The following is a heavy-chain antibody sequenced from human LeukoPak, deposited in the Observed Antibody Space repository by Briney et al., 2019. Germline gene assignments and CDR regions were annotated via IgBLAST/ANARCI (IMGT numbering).Heavy chain of an antibody. Sequence: SETLSLTCAVSGYGISSNYYWGWIRQPPGKGLEWMASIYHSGSTYYNPSLKNRVTISVDTSKSQLSLELISVTAADTAVYYCARIITMIRGERSGYFASWGQGTLVTVSS. J-gene: IGHJ4*02. CDR2: IYHSGST. CDR1: GYGISSNYY. CDR3: ARIITMIRGERSGYFAS. D-gene: IGHD3-10*01. V-gene: IGHV4-38-2*01.